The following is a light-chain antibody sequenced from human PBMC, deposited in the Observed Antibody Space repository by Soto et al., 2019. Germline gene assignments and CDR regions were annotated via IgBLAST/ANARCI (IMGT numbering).Light chain of an antibody. V-gene: IGKV3-20*01. CDR1: QSVSSSY. J-gene: IGKJ4*01. CDR3: QQDGSSPLT. Sequence: EIVLTQSPGTLSLSPGARATLSCRSSQSVSSSYLGWYQQKPGQAPRLLIYGASSRATGIPDRFSGSGSGTDFTLTISRLEPEDFAVYYCQQDGSSPLTFGGGTKVEIK. CDR2: GAS.